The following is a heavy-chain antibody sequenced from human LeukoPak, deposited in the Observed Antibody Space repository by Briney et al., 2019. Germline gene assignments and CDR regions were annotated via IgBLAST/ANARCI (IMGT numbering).Heavy chain of an antibody. CDR1: GYSISSGYY. CDR2: IYHSGST. Sequence: ETLSLTCTVSGYSISSGYYRGWIRQPPGKGLEWIGSIYHSGSTYYNPSLKSRVTISVDTSKNQFSLKLSSVTAADTAVYYCARGVAHDYVWGSYRLYFDYWGQGTLVTVSS. CDR3: ARGVAHDYVWGSYRLYFDY. V-gene: IGHV4-38-2*02. J-gene: IGHJ4*02. D-gene: IGHD3-16*02.